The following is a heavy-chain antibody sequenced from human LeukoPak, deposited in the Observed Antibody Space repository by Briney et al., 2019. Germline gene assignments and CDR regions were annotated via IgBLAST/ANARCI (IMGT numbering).Heavy chain of an antibody. V-gene: IGHV3-7*01. J-gene: IGHJ4*02. CDR3: VRDLYRIVVVPHYFDY. Sequence: GGSLRVSCAPSGFTFSTYGMHWVRQAPGKGLEWVANIEQDGSEKYYVDSVKGRFTISRDNAKNSLYLQMNSLRAEDTAVYYCVRDLYRIVVVPHYFDYWGQGTLVTVSS. D-gene: IGHD3-22*01. CDR1: GFTFSTYG. CDR2: IEQDGSEK.